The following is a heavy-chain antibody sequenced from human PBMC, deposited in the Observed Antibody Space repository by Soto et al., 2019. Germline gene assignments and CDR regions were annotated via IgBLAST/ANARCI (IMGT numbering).Heavy chain of an antibody. Sequence: QVQLQESGPGLVKPSETLSLTCTVSGGSISSYYWSWIRQPPGKGLEWIGYIYYSGSTNYNPSLKSRVTISVATSKNQFSLKLSSVTAADTAVYYCARGAYGDYEGGYYYYYMDVWGKGTTVTVSS. CDR3: ARGAYGDYEGGYYYYYMDV. CDR1: GGSISSYY. D-gene: IGHD4-17*01. J-gene: IGHJ6*03. CDR2: IYYSGST. V-gene: IGHV4-59*01.